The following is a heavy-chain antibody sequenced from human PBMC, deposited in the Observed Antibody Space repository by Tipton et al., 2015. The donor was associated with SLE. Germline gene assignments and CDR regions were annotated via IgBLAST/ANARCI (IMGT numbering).Heavy chain of an antibody. CDR3: ARDGTVGASKDYYYHMDV. CDR1: GGSISSYY. Sequence: TLSLTCTVSGGSISSYYWSWIRQPPGKGLEWIGYIYYSGSTNYNPSLKSRVTISVDTSKNQFSLKLSSVTAADTAVYYCARDGTVGASKDYYYHMDVWGKGTTVTVSS. J-gene: IGHJ6*03. D-gene: IGHD1-26*01. CDR2: IYYSGST. V-gene: IGHV4-59*01.